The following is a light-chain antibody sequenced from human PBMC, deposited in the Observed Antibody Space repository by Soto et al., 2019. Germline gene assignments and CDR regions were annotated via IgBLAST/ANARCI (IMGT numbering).Light chain of an antibody. CDR3: CSYGGSYV. CDR2: EVS. CDR1: SSDVGSYNL. V-gene: IGLV2-23*02. Sequence: QSVLTQPASVSGSPGQSITISCIGTSSDVGSYNLVSWYQQHPGKAPKVMIYEVSKRPSGVSNRFSGSKSGNTASLTISGLQAEDEADYYCCSYGGSYVFGPGTKVTVL. J-gene: IGLJ1*01.